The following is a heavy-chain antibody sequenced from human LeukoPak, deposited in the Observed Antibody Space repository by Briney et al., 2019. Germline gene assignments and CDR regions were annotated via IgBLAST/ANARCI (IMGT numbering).Heavy chain of an antibody. CDR3: ARVSGSGSDFDY. Sequence: GGSLRLSCAASGLTFSSYSMNWVRQAPGKGLEWVSSISSSSSYIYYADSVKGRFTTSRDNAKNSLYLQMNSLRAEDTAVYYCARVSGSGSDFDYWGQGTLVTVSS. V-gene: IGHV3-21*04. CDR1: GLTFSSYS. CDR2: ISSSSSYI. D-gene: IGHD3-10*01. J-gene: IGHJ4*02.